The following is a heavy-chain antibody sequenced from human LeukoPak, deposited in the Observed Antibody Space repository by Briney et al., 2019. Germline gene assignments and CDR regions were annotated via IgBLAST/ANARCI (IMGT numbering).Heavy chain of an antibody. CDR1: GYTFTSYG. D-gene: IGHD2-2*01. J-gene: IGHJ4*02. CDR3: ATDGDYCSSTSCYRNY. CDR2: ISVYNGNT. Sequence: ASVKVSCKASGYTFTSYGFSWVGPAPGQGLEWMGWISVYNGNTNYAQKFQGRVTMTTDISTSTAYMELRSLRSDDTAVYYCATDGDYCSSTSCYRNYWGQGTLVTVSS. V-gene: IGHV1-18*01.